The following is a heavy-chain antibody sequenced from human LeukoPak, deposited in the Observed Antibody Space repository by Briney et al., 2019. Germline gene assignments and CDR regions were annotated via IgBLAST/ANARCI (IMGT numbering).Heavy chain of an antibody. Sequence: GGSLRLSCASTFTFSIYGMHWVRQAPGKGLEWVAFIRYDGSYNYYADSVKGRFTISRDSSKKTLYLQMNSLRVEDTAVYYCAKAMTTVTPFDYWGQGTLVTVSS. J-gene: IGHJ4*02. CDR2: IRYDGSYN. CDR3: AKAMTTVTPFDY. V-gene: IGHV3-30*02. D-gene: IGHD4-17*01. CDR1: TFTFSIYG.